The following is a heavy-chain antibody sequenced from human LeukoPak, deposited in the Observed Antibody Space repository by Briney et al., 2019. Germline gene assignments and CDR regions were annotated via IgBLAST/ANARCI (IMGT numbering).Heavy chain of an antibody. CDR3: AKGRTGFSYGYGIDY. CDR1: AFTFSSYA. J-gene: IGHJ4*02. D-gene: IGHD5-18*01. V-gene: IGHV3-23*01. Sequence: GSLRLSCAASAFTFSSYAMSWVRQAPGKGLEWVSSISTSDGTTYYADSVKGRFTISRDNSKNTLYLQMNSLRAEDAAIYYCAKGRTGFSYGYGIDYWGQGTLVTVSS. CDR2: ISTSDGTT.